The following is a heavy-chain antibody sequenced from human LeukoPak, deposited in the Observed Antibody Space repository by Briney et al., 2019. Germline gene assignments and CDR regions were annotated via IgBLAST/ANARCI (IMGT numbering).Heavy chain of an antibody. Sequence: PGGSLRLSCAASGFTFSSYWMHWVRQAPGKGLVWVSRFSSDGISTSYADSVKGRFTISRDNAKNTLYLQMNSLRAEDTAVYYCAKEDRWGQGTLVTVSS. CDR1: GFTFSSYW. V-gene: IGHV3-74*01. CDR2: FSSDGIST. J-gene: IGHJ4*02. CDR3: AKEDR.